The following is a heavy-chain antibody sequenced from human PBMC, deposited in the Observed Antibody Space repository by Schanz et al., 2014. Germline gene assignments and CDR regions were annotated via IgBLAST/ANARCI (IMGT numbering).Heavy chain of an antibody. CDR1: GYTFTVYY. Sequence: QVQLVQSGAEVKKPGALVKVSCKASGYTFTVYYMHWVRQAPGQGLEWLGWINPNSGATSSAQKFQGRVTMTRDTSSSTVYMQLSSLTSDDTAIYYCARVTTGYDSWGQGTLVTVSS. V-gene: IGHV1-2*02. CDR3: ARVTTGYDS. D-gene: IGHD5-12*01. CDR2: INPNSGAT. J-gene: IGHJ4*02.